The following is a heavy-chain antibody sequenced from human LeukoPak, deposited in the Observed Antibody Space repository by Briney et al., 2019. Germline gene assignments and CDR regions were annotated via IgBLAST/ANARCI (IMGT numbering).Heavy chain of an antibody. CDR2: ITSKTDGGTT. Sequence: GGSLRLSCAASGFTFTNAWMSWVRQAPGKGLEWVGRITSKTDGGTTDYAAPVKGRFSISRADSENTLYLQMNSLKTEDTAVYYCATSGQHWDVFDFWGQGTLVTVSS. CDR1: GFTFTNAW. V-gene: IGHV3-15*01. CDR3: ATSGQHWDVFDF. D-gene: IGHD3-3*02. J-gene: IGHJ4*02.